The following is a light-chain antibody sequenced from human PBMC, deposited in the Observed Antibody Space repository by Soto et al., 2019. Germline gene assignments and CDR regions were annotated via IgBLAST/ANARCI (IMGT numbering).Light chain of an antibody. Sequence: EIVLTQSPGTLSLSPGERATLPCRASQSVSSNYLAWYQQRPGQAPRLLILGASSRATGIPDRFSGSGSGTDFTLTISRLEPEDFAVYYCQQYGSSPTTFGQGTRLEIK. CDR1: QSVSSNY. CDR2: GAS. CDR3: QQYGSSPTT. V-gene: IGKV3-20*01. J-gene: IGKJ5*01.